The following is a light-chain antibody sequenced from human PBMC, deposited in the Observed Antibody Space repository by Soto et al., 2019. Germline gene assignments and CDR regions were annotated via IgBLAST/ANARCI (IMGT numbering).Light chain of an antibody. Sequence: QPVLTQSPSASASLGASVKLTCTLSSGHSSYAIAWHQQQPEKGPRYLMKLNSDGSHTKGDGIPDRFSGSSSGAERFLTISSLQAEEEADYYCQTWGSGINGVFGGGTKLTVL. CDR2: LNSDGSH. CDR3: QTWGSGINGV. J-gene: IGLJ3*02. CDR1: SGHSSYA. V-gene: IGLV4-69*01.